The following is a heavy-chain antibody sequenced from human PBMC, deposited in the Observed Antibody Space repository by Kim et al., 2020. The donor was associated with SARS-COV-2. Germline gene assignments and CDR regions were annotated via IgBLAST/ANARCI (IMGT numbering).Heavy chain of an antibody. CDR3: VKEGGDYGSNPFDY. CDR2: ITGGGTSR. CDR1: GFTFRGHA. D-gene: IGHD4-17*01. J-gene: IGHJ4*02. V-gene: IGHV3-23*01. Sequence: GGSLELSCVASGFTFRGHALSWVRQAPGKGLEWVSAITGGGTSRYFADSVKGRFSISRVNSMNTLYLQMNSLRAEDTAVYYCVKEGGDYGSNPFDYWGQG.